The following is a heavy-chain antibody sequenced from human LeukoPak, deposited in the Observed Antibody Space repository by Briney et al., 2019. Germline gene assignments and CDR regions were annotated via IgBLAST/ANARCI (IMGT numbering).Heavy chain of an antibody. V-gene: IGHV3-21*01. CDR3: ARDTPYSGSPYNWFDP. CDR1: GFTFSSYS. CDR2: IGSSSSYI. D-gene: IGHD3-10*01. J-gene: IGHJ5*02. Sequence: PGGSLRLSCAASGFTFSSYSMNWVRQAPGKGLEWVSSIGSSSSYIYYADSVKGRFTISRDNAKNSLYLQMNSLRAEDTAVYYCARDTPYSGSPYNWFDPWGQGTLVTVSS.